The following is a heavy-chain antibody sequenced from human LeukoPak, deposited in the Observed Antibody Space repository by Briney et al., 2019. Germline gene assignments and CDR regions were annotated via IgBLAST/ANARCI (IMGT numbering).Heavy chain of an antibody. V-gene: IGHV4-30-4*07. J-gene: IGHJ4*02. D-gene: IGHD5-18*01. CDR3: ARQDTAMVTTYFDY. CDR2: IYYSGST. CDR1: GGSISSGGYS. Sequence: SETLSLTCAVSGGSISSGGYSWSWIRQPPGKGLEWIGYIYYSGSTYYNPSLKSRVTISVDTSKNQFSLKLSSVTAADTAVYYCARQDTAMVTTYFDYWGQGTLVTVSS.